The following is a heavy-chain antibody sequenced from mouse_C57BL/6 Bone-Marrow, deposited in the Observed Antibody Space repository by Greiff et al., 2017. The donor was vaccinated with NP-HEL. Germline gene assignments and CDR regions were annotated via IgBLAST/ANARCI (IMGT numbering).Heavy chain of an antibody. V-gene: IGHV14-2*01. D-gene: IGHD1-1*01. CDR3: AKGLRDSWFAY. J-gene: IGHJ3*01. CDR2: IDPDDGET. CDR1: GFNIKDYY. Sequence: DVQLVESGAELVKPGASVKFSCTASGFNIKDYYMPWVQQRTEQGLEWIGRIDPDDGETKYAPKFQGKATISADTSSNTAYLQLISLTSEDTAVYYCAKGLRDSWFAYWGQGTLVTVSA.